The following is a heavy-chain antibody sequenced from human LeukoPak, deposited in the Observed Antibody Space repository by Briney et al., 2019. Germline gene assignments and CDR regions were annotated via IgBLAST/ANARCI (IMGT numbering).Heavy chain of an antibody. CDR3: ARSAAGTYY. D-gene: IGHD1-1*01. CDR1: GFTFNNHY. Sequence: GGSLRLSCAASGFTFNNHYMHGVRQAPGKGLEWLAFISHDGSHKDLADSVKGRVTISRDNSKNTLYLQMNSLRAEDTAVYYCARSAAGTYYWGQGTLVTVSS. J-gene: IGHJ4*02. CDR2: ISHDGSHK. V-gene: IGHV3-30*04.